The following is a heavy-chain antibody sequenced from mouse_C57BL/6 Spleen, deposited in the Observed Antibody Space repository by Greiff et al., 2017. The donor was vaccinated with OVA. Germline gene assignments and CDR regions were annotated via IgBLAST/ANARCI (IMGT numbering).Heavy chain of an antibody. CDR3: ARRMGRLYFDY. D-gene: IGHD4-1*01. CDR2: ISSGSSTI. CDR1: GFTFSDYG. Sequence: EVKLLESGGGLVKPGGSLTLSCAASGFTFSDYGMHWVRQAPVQGLEWVAYISSGSSTIDYADTVKGRFTISRDKAKNTRFLQMTSLRSEDTARYYCARRMGRLYFDYWGQGTTLTVSS. J-gene: IGHJ2*01. V-gene: IGHV5-17*01.